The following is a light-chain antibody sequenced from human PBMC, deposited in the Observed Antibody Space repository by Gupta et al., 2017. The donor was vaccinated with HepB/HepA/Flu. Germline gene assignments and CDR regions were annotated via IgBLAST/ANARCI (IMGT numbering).Light chain of an antibody. CDR3: QQYGTSPRT. V-gene: IGKV3-20*01. CDR1: QSVSSSY. J-gene: IGKJ2*01. CDR2: GAS. Sequence: EIILTQSPGTLSVSPGERATLPCRASQSVSSSYLAWYQQKPGQAPRLLIYGASSRATGIPDRFSGSGSGTDFTLTISRLEPEDFAVYYCQQYGTSPRTFGQGTKLEIK.